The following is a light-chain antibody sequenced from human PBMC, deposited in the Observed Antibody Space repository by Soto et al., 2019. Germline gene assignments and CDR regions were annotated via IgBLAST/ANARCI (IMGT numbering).Light chain of an antibody. V-gene: IGLV2-14*03. Sequence: QSVLTQPASVSGSPGQSMTISCTGTSSDVGGYNYVSWYQQRPGKAPKLMIYEVTKRPSGVSNRFSGSKSGNTASLTISGLQAEDEADYYCSSYTGSPYVFGTGTKVTVL. J-gene: IGLJ1*01. CDR2: EVT. CDR3: SSYTGSPYV. CDR1: SSDVGGYNY.